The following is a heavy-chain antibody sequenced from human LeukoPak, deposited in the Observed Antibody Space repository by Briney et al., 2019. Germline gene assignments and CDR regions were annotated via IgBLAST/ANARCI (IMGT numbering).Heavy chain of an antibody. V-gene: IGHV3-23*01. CDR1: GFTFSSYA. Sequence: GGSLRLSCAASGFTFSSYAMSWVRQAPGKGLEWVSAISGSGGRTYYADSVKGRFTISRDNSKNTLYLQMNSLRAEDTAVYYCAKGSGCIGWFDPWGQGTLVTVSS. D-gene: IGHD2-8*01. CDR2: ISGSGGRT. CDR3: AKGSGCIGWFDP. J-gene: IGHJ5*02.